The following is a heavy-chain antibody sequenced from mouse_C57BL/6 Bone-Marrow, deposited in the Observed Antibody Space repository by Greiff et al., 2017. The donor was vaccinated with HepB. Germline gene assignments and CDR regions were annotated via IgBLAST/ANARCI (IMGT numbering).Heavy chain of an antibody. CDR2: IWRGGST. CDR1: GFSLTSYG. D-gene: IGHD1-1*01. CDR3: ASPHYYGSSYGFAY. V-gene: IGHV2-2*01. Sequence: QVQLQQSGPGLVQPSQSLSITCTVSGFSLTSYGVHWVRQSPGKGLEWLGVIWRGGSTDYNAAFISRLSISKDNSKGQVFFKMNSLQADDTAIYYCASPHYYGSSYGFAYWGQGTLVTVSA. J-gene: IGHJ3*01.